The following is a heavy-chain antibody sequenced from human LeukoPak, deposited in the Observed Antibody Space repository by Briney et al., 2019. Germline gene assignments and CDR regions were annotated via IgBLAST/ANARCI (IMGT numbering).Heavy chain of an antibody. J-gene: IGHJ6*03. D-gene: IGHD6-19*01. V-gene: IGHV3-7*01. CDR1: GFTFSSYW. Sequence: GGSLRLSCAASGFTFSSYWMSWVRQAPGKGLEWVANIKQNGREKYYVDSVKGRFTISRDNAKNSLYLQMNSLRVEDTAVYYCARDTEGSGWYYYYYYYMDVWGKGTTVTVSS. CDR3: ARDTEGSGWYYYYYYYMDV. CDR2: IKQNGREK.